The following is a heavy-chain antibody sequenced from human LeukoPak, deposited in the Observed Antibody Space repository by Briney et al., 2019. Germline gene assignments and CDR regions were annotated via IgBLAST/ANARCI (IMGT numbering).Heavy chain of an antibody. CDR1: GYTFTSYA. CDR3: ARDSFDNWFDP. V-gene: IGHV1-3*01. Sequence: GASVKVSCKASGYTFTSYAMHWVRQAPVQRLEWMGWINAGNGNTKYSQKFQGRVTITRDTSASTAYMELSSLRSEDTAVYYCARDSFDNWFDPWGQGTLVTVSS. CDR2: INAGNGNT. D-gene: IGHD2-15*01. J-gene: IGHJ5*02.